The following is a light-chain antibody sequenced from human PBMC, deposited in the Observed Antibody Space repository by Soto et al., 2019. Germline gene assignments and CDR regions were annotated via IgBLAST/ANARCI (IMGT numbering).Light chain of an antibody. CDR3: QQYADSPVT. CDR2: RTL. Sequence: EIVLTQSPGFLSVSPGERATLSCRASQTVRNGYLAWYQHKAGQAPRLLIYRTLSRAAGIPDRFSGSESGTDFTLTISRLEPEDFAVYFCQQYADSPVTFGGGTKVEIK. CDR1: QTVRNGY. V-gene: IGKV3-20*01. J-gene: IGKJ4*01.